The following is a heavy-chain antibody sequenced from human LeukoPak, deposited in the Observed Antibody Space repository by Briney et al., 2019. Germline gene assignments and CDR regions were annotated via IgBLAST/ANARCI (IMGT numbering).Heavy chain of an antibody. CDR2: IIPMLRST. J-gene: IGHJ4*02. CDR3: ARVGSYCTTISCFDY. Sequence: ASVKVSCKASEDSFSSYAIVWVRQSPGQGLEWMGGIIPMLRSTNYAQKFQGRVSMTADESTATAYLELTSLRSDDTAMYYCARVGSYCTTISCFDYWGQGTLVTVSS. V-gene: IGHV1-69*13. D-gene: IGHD2-8*01. CDR1: EDSFSSYA.